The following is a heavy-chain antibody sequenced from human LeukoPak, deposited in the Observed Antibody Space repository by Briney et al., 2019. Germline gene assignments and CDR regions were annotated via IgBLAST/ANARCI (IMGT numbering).Heavy chain of an antibody. D-gene: IGHD6-6*01. V-gene: IGHV3-21*01. CDR2: ITGSSSYI. CDR3: ASGFSSSPYFDY. Sequence: GGSLRLSCAASRFTFSAYSMTWVRQAPGKGLEWVSFITGSSSYIYYTDSVKGRFTISRDNAKNSLFLQMNSLRDEDTAVYYCASGFSSSPYFDYWGQGTLVTVSS. CDR1: RFTFSAYS. J-gene: IGHJ4*02.